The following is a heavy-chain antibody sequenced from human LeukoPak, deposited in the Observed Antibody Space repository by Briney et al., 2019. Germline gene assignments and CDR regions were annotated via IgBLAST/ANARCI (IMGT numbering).Heavy chain of an antibody. Sequence: SVKVSCKASGGTFSSYAISWVRQAPGQGLERMGGIIPIFGTANYAQKFQGRVTITTDESTSTAYMELSSLRSEDTAVYYCARDAVSYYYDSSGYPNWFDPWGQGTLVTVSS. J-gene: IGHJ5*02. V-gene: IGHV1-69*05. CDR1: GGTFSSYA. CDR3: ARDAVSYYYDSSGYPNWFDP. CDR2: IIPIFGTA. D-gene: IGHD3-22*01.